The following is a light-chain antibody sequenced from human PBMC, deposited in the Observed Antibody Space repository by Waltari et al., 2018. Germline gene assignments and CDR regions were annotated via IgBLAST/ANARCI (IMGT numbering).Light chain of an antibody. Sequence: EIRLTQSPGALSLSPGERATLSCTSSQSISKSLAGYQQKPGQAPRLLIYEATIRATGIPDRFSGSGFGTDFSLTISSLEPEDFAVYYCQKYGTLPATFGQGTKVEIK. CDR1: QSISKS. CDR3: QKYGTLPAT. V-gene: IGKV3-20*01. J-gene: IGKJ1*01. CDR2: EAT.